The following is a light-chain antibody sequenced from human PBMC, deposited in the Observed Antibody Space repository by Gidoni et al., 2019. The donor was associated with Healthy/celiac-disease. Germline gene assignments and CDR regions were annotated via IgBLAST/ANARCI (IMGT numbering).Light chain of an antibody. Sequence: VSTQSLGTLSLSPVGRATISCRARQSGSSSYLSWYQQKPGQAPRLLIYGASSMATGIPYRCSGSGSGTDFTLTISSLEPEDFAVYYCQQYGSSPLTFGGGTKVEIK. V-gene: IGKV3-20*01. J-gene: IGKJ4*01. CDR1: QSGSSSY. CDR2: GAS. CDR3: QQYGSSPLT.